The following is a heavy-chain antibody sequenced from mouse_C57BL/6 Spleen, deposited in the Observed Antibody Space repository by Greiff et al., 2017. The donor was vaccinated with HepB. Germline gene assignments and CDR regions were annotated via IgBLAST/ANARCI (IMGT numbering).Heavy chain of an antibody. D-gene: IGHD2-1*01. V-gene: IGHV1-82*01. CDR1: GYAFSSSW. CDR3: ASAIYFEGYFDY. Sequence: VQLQQSGPELVKPGASVKISCKASGYAFSSSWMNWVKQRPGKGLEWIGRIYPGDGDTNYNGKFKGKATLTADKSSSTAYMQLSSLTSEDSAVYFCASAIYFEGYFDYWGQGTTLTVSS. J-gene: IGHJ2*01. CDR2: IYPGDGDT.